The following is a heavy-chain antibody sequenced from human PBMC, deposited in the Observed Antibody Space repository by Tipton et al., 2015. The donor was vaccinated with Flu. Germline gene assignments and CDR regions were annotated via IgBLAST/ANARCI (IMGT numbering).Heavy chain of an antibody. D-gene: IGHD2-21*01. J-gene: IGHJ4*02. CDR3: AREIPGGATNLDY. CDR2: IKQDGSEK. CDR1: GFTFSIYW. Sequence: QLVQSGGGLVQPGGSLRLSCAASGFTFSIYWMSWVRQAPGKGLEWVANIKQDGSEKNYVDSAKGRFTISRDNDKRSLYLQMNTLRAEDTAVYYCAREIPGGATNLDYWGQGTLVTVSS. V-gene: IGHV3-7*03.